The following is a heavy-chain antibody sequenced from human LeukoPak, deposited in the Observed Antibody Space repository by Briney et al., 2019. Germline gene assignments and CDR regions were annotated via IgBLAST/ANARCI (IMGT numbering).Heavy chain of an antibody. Sequence: GASVKVSCKASGYTFMNYDINWVRQAPGQGLEWMGWMNPKSGNTGYAQNFQGRVTMTRNASMSTAYMELRSLRSEDTAVYYCARGPRVVIGGSPPWYYFDYWGQGSLVTVSS. J-gene: IGHJ4*02. D-gene: IGHD2-15*01. CDR2: MNPKSGNT. CDR3: ARGPRVVIGGSPPWYYFDY. CDR1: GYTFMNYD. V-gene: IGHV1-8*01.